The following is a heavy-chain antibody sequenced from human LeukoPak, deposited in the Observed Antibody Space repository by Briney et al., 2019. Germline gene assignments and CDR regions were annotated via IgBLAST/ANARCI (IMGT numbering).Heavy chain of an antibody. V-gene: IGHV1-69*13. D-gene: IGHD2-15*01. J-gene: IGHJ4*02. Sequence: SVKVSCKASGGSFSSYAISWVRQAPGQGLEWMGGIIPLFGAPNYAQKFQGRVTITADESTSTAYMELSSLRSEDTAVYYCARDCLRGLDCSGGSCRYLDYWGQGTLVTVSS. CDR3: ARDCLRGLDCSGGSCRYLDY. CDR2: IIPLFGAP. CDR1: GGSFSSYA.